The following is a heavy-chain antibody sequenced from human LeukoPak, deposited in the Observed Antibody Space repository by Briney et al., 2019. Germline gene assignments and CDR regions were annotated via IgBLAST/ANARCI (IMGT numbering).Heavy chain of an antibody. Sequence: GGSLRLSCAASGFTFSSYAMSWVRQAPGKGLEWVSAISSSGGNTYYADSVKGRFTISRDNSKNTLYLQMNSLRDEDTAVYNCAKIPQWYYYYMDVWGKGTTVTVSS. CDR3: AKIPQWYYYYMDV. V-gene: IGHV3-23*01. D-gene: IGHD6-19*01. J-gene: IGHJ6*03. CDR1: GFTFSSYA. CDR2: ISSSGGNT.